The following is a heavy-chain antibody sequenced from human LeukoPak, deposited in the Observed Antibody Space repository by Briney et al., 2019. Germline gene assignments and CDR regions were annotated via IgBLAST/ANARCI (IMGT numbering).Heavy chain of an antibody. CDR2: IYYNGDT. CDR3: ARLNLVGATDY. Sequence: PSETLSLTCTVSGGSISSGDYYWSWIRQPPGRGLEWIEFIYYNGDTHYNPSLKSRVTISIDTSKNQFSLKLSSVTAADTAVYYCARLNLVGATDYWGQGTLVTVSS. J-gene: IGHJ4*02. D-gene: IGHD1-26*01. V-gene: IGHV4-30-4*08. CDR1: GGSISSGDYY.